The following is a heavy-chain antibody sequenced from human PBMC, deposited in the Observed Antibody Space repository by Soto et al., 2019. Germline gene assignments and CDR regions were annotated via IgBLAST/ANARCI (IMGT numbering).Heavy chain of an antibody. J-gene: IGHJ3*02. CDR1: GASNSSDGYE. D-gene: IGHD3-3*01. Sequence: LSLTSSLPGASNSSDGYESAAVRPRPGKGLEWIGYLSYSGRTYYNPSLKSRVTISVDTSKNQFSLKLSSVTAADTAVYYCARGKLEWLLYGRGPGFDIWGQGTMVT. V-gene: IGHV4-31*03. CDR2: LSYSGRT. CDR3: ARGKLEWLLYGRGPGFDI.